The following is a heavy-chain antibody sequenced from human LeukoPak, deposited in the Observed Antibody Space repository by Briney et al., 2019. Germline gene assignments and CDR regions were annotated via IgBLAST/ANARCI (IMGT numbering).Heavy chain of an antibody. V-gene: IGHV3-30*18. D-gene: IGHD2-15*01. CDR3: AKAAYCSGGRCYALDY. CDR2: ISYDGSNR. Sequence: GGSLRLSCAASGFTFSSYGMHWVREAPGKGLEWVAVISYDGSNRYYADSVKGRFTISRDNPKKTLYLQMMSLRAEDTAVEYCAKAAYCSGGRCYALDYWGQGTLITVSS. CDR1: GFTFSSYG. J-gene: IGHJ4*02.